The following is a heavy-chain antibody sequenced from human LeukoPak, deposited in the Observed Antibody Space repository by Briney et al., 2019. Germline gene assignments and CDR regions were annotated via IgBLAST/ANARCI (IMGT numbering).Heavy chain of an antibody. CDR1: GFTFIDYY. D-gene: IGHD3-10*01. Sequence: PRRSLRLSCAASGFTFIDYYMSWISQDPGKWLEWVSYISSSRSYTNYAASVKGRFTISRANAKNSLYLQMNSLRAEDTAVYYCARRLMVRGVYYFDYWGQGTLVTVSS. CDR3: ARRLMVRGVYYFDY. V-gene: IGHV3-11*03. J-gene: IGHJ4*02. CDR2: ISSSRSYT.